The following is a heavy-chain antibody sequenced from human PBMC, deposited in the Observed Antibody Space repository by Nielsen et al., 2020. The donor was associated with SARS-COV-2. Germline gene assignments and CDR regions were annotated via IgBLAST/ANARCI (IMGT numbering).Heavy chain of an antibody. V-gene: IGHV2-70*11. CDR2: LDWDDDQ. D-gene: IGHD3-22*01. CDR1: GFSLSTSGMC. J-gene: IGHJ4*02. CDR3: ARITHHYYDSSGYLMAYFDY. Sequence: SGPTLVKPTQTLTLTCTFSGFSLSTSGMCVSWIRQPPGKALEWLARLDWDDDQYYSTSLKTRLTISKDTSKNQVVLTMTNMDPVDTATYYCARITHHYYDSSGYLMAYFDYWGQGTLVTVSS.